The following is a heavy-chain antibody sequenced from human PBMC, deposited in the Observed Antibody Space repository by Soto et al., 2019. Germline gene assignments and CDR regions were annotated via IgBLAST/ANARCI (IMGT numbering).Heavy chain of an antibody. Sequence: GESLKISCAASGFTFSSYAMHWVRQAPGKGLEWVAVISYDGSNKYYADSVKGRFTISRDNSKNTLYLQMNSLRAEDTAVYYCARATPREYQLHDAFDIWGQGTMVTVSS. CDR1: GFTFSSYA. CDR2: ISYDGSNK. CDR3: ARATPREYQLHDAFDI. D-gene: IGHD2-2*01. V-gene: IGHV3-30-3*01. J-gene: IGHJ3*02.